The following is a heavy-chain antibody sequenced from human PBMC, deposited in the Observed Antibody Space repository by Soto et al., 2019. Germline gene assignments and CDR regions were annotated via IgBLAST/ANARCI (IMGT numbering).Heavy chain of an antibody. Sequence: SETLSLTCTVSGGSINSDAYYWSWIRQPPGKGLEWIGHIYYSGKTYYNPSLESRLTISLDTSKNQSSLRLSSVNASDPAVYYCARDRSNSPDYFNFWGQGNLVTVSS. CDR3: ARDRSNSPDYFNF. J-gene: IGHJ4*02. CDR1: GGSINSDAYY. V-gene: IGHV4-30-4*01. CDR2: IYYSGKT. D-gene: IGHD6-6*01.